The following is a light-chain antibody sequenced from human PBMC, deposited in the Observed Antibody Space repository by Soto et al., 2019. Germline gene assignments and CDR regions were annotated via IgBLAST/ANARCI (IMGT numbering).Light chain of an antibody. Sequence: SYELTQPPSVSVAPGQTARISCGGNNIESKSVHWFQQKPGQAPVLVVYDDNDRPSGIPERFSGSNSGNTATLTISRVEAGDEADYYCQVWDSISDHFVFGTGTKLTVL. J-gene: IGLJ1*01. CDR1: NIESKS. CDR2: DDN. CDR3: QVWDSISDHFV. V-gene: IGLV3-21*02.